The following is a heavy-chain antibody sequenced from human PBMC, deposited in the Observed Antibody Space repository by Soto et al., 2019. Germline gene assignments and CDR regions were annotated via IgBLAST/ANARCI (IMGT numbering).Heavy chain of an antibody. V-gene: IGHV1-69*06. CDR1: GGTFSSYA. CDR2: IIPIFGTA. CDR3: ARDLAALYLDYYGMDV. Sequence: ASVKVSCKASGGTFSSYAINWVRQAPGQGLEWMGGIIPIFGTANYAQKFQGRVTITADKSTSTAYMELSSLRSEDTAVYYCARDLAALYLDYYGMDVWGQGTTVTVSS. D-gene: IGHD6-6*01. J-gene: IGHJ6*02.